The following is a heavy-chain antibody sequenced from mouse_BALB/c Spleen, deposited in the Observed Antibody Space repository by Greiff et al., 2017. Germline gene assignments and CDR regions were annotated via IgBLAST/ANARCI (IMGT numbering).Heavy chain of an antibody. CDR2: ISYDGSN. CDR3: AREGGREGLTTALDY. D-gene: IGHD1-2*01. V-gene: IGHV3-6*02. J-gene: IGHJ2*01. Sequence: EVKLQESGPGLVKPSQSLSLTCSVTGYSITSGYYWNWIRQFPGNKLEWMGYISYDGSNNYNPSLKNRISITRDTSKNQFFLKLNSVTTEDTATYYCAREGGREGLTTALDYWGQGTTLTVSS. CDR1: GYSITSGYY.